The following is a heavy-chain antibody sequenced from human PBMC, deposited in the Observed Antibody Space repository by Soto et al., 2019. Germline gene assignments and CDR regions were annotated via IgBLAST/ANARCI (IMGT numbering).Heavy chain of an antibody. D-gene: IGHD1-20*01. Sequence: GGSLRLSCAASGFTFSSYAMSWVRQAPGKGLEWVSAISGSGGSTYYADSVKGWFTISRDNSKNTLYLQMNSLRAEDTAVYYCAKDRNNWERGADAFDIWGQGTMVTVSS. CDR3: AKDRNNWERGADAFDI. CDR1: GFTFSSYA. V-gene: IGHV3-23*01. CDR2: ISGSGGST. J-gene: IGHJ3*02.